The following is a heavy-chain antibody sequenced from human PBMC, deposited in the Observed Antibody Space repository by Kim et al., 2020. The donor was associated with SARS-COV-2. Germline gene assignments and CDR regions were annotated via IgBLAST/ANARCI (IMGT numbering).Heavy chain of an antibody. V-gene: IGHV4-39*01. Sequence: NPSLKSRVTISVDTSKNQCSLKLSSVTAADTAVYYCARAYSGSYFHWFDPWGQGTLVTVSS. CDR3: ARAYSGSYFHWFDP. J-gene: IGHJ5*02. D-gene: IGHD1-26*01.